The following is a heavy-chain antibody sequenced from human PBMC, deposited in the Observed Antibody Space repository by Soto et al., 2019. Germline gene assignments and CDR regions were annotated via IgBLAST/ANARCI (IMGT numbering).Heavy chain of an antibody. J-gene: IGHJ5*02. Sequence: QVQLQQWGAGLLKPSETLSLTCAVYGGSFSGYYWSWIRQPPGKGLEWIGEINHSGSTNYNPSLKSRVTISVDTSKNQFSLKLSSVTAADTAVYYCARERGLLLWFGELSWFDPWGQGTLVTVSS. CDR3: ARERGLLLWFGELSWFDP. CDR2: INHSGST. CDR1: GGSFSGYY. V-gene: IGHV4-34*01. D-gene: IGHD3-10*01.